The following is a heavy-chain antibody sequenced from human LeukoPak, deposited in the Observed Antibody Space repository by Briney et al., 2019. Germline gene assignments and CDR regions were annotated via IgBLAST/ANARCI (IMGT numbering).Heavy chain of an antibody. CDR3: AKGSNSGNAANDY. Sequence: GGSLRLSCAASGFTFSSYWMSWVRQAPGKGLEWVANIKQDGSEKYYVDSVKGRFTISRDNAKNSLYLQMNSLRAEDTAVYYCAKGSNSGNAANDYWGQGTLVTVSS. CDR1: GFTFSSYW. V-gene: IGHV3-7*01. D-gene: IGHD1-26*01. CDR2: IKQDGSEK. J-gene: IGHJ4*02.